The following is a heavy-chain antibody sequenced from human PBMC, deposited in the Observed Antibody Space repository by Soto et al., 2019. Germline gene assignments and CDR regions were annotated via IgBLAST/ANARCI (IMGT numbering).Heavy chain of an antibody. CDR3: ARDLWWYLH. D-gene: IGHD2-15*01. CDR2: ISAGSAGA. Sequence: EVQLLESGGGLVQPGGALRLSCAASGFTFSSHAMSWVRQAPGKGREWISSISAGSAGAYYADSVKGRFTISRDNSNNTLYLQMNSLRPEDTAVYYCARDLWWYLHWGQGTLVTVSS. CDR1: GFTFSSHA. V-gene: IGHV3-23*01. J-gene: IGHJ4*02.